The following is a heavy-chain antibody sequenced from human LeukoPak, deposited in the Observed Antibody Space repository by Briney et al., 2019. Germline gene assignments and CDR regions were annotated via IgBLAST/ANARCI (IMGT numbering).Heavy chain of an antibody. D-gene: IGHD2-15*01. CDR3: ARDCRGYCSGGSR. J-gene: IGHJ4*02. Sequence: PGGSLRLSCAASGFTFSSYSMNWVRQAPGKGLEWVSSISSSSSYIYYADSVKGRFTISRDNAKNSLYLQMNSLRAEDTAVYYCARDCRGYCSGGSRWGQGTLVTVSS. V-gene: IGHV3-21*01. CDR2: ISSSSSYI. CDR1: GFTFSSYS.